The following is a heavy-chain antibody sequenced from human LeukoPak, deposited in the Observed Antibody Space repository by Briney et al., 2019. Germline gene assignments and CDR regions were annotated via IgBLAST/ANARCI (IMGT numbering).Heavy chain of an antibody. CDR1: GFTFSSYA. D-gene: IGHD4-17*01. CDR3: AKMRGGTSVTNYFDS. V-gene: IGHV3-23*01. J-gene: IGHJ4*02. Sequence: AGGSLRLSCAASGFTFSSYAMSWVRQAPGKGLEWVSGFSGSGGGTYYAASVKGRFTISRDNSKTTLYLQMNSLRAEDTAVYYCAKMRGGTSVTNYFDSWGQGTLVTVSS. CDR2: FSGSGGGT.